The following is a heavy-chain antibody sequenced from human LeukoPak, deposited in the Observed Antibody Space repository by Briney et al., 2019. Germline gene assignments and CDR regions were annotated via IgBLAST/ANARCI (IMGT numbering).Heavy chain of an antibody. Sequence: GGSLRLSCAASGFTVSSNYMSWVRQAPGKGLEWVSVIYSGGSTYYADSVKGRFTISKDNSKNTLYLQMNSLRAEDTAAYYCYSVAGFDAFDIWGQGTMVTVSS. CDR3: YSVAGFDAFDI. V-gene: IGHV3-66*01. CDR2: IYSGGST. CDR1: GFTVSSNY. D-gene: IGHD6-19*01. J-gene: IGHJ3*02.